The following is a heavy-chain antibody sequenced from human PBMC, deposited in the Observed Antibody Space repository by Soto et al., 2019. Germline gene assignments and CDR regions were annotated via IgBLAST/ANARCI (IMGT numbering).Heavy chain of an antibody. J-gene: IGHJ6*02. CDR1: GFTFSSYG. V-gene: IGHV3-30*18. D-gene: IGHD3-10*01. CDR3: AKDLITMVRGVMAPRYYYYYGMDV. CDR2: ISYDGSNK. Sequence: GGSLRLSCAASGFTFSSYGMHWVRQAPGKGLEWVAVISYDGSNKYYADSVKGRFTISRDDSKNTLYLQMNSLRAEDTAVYYCAKDLITMVRGVMAPRYYYYYGMDVWGQGTTVTVSS.